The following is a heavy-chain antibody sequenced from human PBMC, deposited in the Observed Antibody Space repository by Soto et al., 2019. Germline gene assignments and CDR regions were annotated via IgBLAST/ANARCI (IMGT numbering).Heavy chain of an antibody. D-gene: IGHD3-9*01. CDR1: GYTFTRYD. V-gene: IGHV1-8*01. CDR2: MNPNSGNT. J-gene: IGHJ3*02. Sequence: VASVKVSCKASGYTFTRYDINWVRQATGQGLEWMGWMNPNSGNTGYAQKFQGRVTMTRNTSISTAYMELSSLRSEDTAVYCCASLDTYYDILTGAPDAFDIWGQGTMVTVAS. CDR3: ASLDTYYDILTGAPDAFDI.